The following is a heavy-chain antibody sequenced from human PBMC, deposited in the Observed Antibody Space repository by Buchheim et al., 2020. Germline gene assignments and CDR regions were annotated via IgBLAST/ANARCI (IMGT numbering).Heavy chain of an antibody. D-gene: IGHD3-10*01. CDR3: AGEGEVLRRFRELGHYGMDV. Sequence: QVQLVESGGGVVQPGRSLRLSCAASGFTFSSYAMHWVRQAPGKGLEWVAVISYDGSNKYYADSVKGRFTISRDNSKNTLYLKMNSLRDEDTAVYYCAGEGEVLRRFRELGHYGMDVWGQGTT. CDR1: GFTFSSYA. J-gene: IGHJ6*02. CDR2: ISYDGSNK. V-gene: IGHV3-30*04.